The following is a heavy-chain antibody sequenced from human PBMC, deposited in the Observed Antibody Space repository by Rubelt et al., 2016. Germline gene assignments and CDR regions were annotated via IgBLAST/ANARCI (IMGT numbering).Heavy chain of an antibody. V-gene: IGHV3-21*01. CDR1: GFDFSSYN. D-gene: IGHD1-1*01. CDR3: AVATCTSAGCPSDPFAY. Sequence: EVRLVESGGGLVKPGGSLRLSCAASGFDFSSYNMNWVRQAPGKGLEWVSSISRSSSSIFYADSVKGRFTISRDNAKNSLYLQRNSLGAEDTAVYSCAVATCTSAGCPSDPFAYWGQGARVTVSS. CDR2: ISRSSSSI. J-gene: IGHJ4*02.